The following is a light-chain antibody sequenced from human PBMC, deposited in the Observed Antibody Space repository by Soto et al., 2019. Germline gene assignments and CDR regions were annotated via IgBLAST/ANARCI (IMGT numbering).Light chain of an antibody. CDR3: MQGRHWPPYT. J-gene: IGKJ2*01. CDR2: KVS. CDR1: QSLAYSDGNTY. Sequence: DVVMTQSPLSLPVTLGQPASISCRSSQSLAYSDGNTYLNWFQQRTGQSTRSLIYKVSNRNSGVRDRFSGSGSGTDFTLKISGVEAEDVGVYYCMQGRHWPPYTFSQGTKLEIK. V-gene: IGKV2-30*01.